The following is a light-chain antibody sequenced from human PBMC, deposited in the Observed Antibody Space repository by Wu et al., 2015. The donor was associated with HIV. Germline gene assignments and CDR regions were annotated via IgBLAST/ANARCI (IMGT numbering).Light chain of an antibody. CDR1: QSVGIN. J-gene: IGKJ1*01. Sequence: EVVLTQSPGTLSVFPGEGVTLFCKASQSVGINLAWYQQKPAQVPRLLIYGASDRATGIPVRFSGSGFGTEFALNISSLQTEDFAVYYCQQYSDWPRAFGQGTEGGNQ. CDR2: GAS. V-gene: IGKV3-15*01. CDR3: QQYSDWPRA.